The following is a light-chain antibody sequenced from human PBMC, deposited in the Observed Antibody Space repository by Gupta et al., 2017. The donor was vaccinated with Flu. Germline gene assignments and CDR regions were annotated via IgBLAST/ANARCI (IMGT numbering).Light chain of an antibody. J-gene: IGLJ3*02. CDR3: NSRDSSGNHWV. CDR2: GKN. CDR1: SLRSDY. V-gene: IGLV3-19*01. Sequence: GQTVRITCQGDSLRSDYASWYQQKPGQAPVLVIYGKNNRPSGIPDRFSGSSSGNTASLTITGAQAEDEADYYCNSRDSSGNHWVFGGGTKLTVL.